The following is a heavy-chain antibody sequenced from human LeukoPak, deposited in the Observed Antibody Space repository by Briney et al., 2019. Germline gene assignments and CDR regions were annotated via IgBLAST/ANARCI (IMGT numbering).Heavy chain of an antibody. V-gene: IGHV3-7*01. CDR2: IKQDGSEK. Sequence: GGSLRLSCAASGFTFISYWMSWVRQAPGKGLEWVANIKQDGSEKYYVGSVKGRFTISRDNAKNSLYLQMNSLRAEDTAVYYCARDYDRYYMDVWGKGTTVTVSS. CDR3: ARDYDRYYMDV. D-gene: IGHD3-3*01. CDR1: GFTFISYW. J-gene: IGHJ6*03.